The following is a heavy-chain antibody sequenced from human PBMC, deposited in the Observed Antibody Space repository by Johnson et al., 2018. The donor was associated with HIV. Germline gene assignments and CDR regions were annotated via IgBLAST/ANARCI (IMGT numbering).Heavy chain of an antibody. CDR2: IYSGGRS. CDR3: ARLKNGAFDI. D-gene: IGHD2-8*01. CDR1: GFTVRSNY. J-gene: IGHJ3*02. V-gene: IGHV3-66*01. Sequence: VQLVESGGGVVQPGRSLRLSCAASGFTVRSNYMSWVRQAPGKGLEWVSVIYSGGRSYYADSVKGRLTLSRDNSKNTLFLQMNSLRVEDTAVYYCARLKNGAFDIWGQGTMVTVSS.